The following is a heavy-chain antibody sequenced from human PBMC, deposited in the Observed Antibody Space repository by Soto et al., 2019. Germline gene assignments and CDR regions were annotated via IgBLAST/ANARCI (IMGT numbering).Heavy chain of an antibody. CDR2: ISGSGDTT. J-gene: IGHJ4*02. CDR3: AKDHPITMIVVGYFDY. V-gene: IGHV3-23*01. CDR1: GFTFSSYA. D-gene: IGHD3-22*01. Sequence: GGSLRLSCAASGFTFSSYAMSWVRQAPGKGLEWVSGISGSGDTTYYTDSVKGRFTISRDNSKNTLYLQMNSLRAEDTAVYYCAKDHPITMIVVGYFDYWGQGTLVTVSS.